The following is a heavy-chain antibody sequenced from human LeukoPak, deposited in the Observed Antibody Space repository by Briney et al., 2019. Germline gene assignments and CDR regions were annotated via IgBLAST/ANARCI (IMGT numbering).Heavy chain of an antibody. CDR1: GFTFSTCA. V-gene: IGHV3-53*04. J-gene: IGHJ6*02. D-gene: IGHD5-24*01. CDR2: IYSGGST. CDR3: ASGDGYNYGMDV. Sequence: GGSLRLSCAASGFTFSTCAMGWVRQAPGKGLEWVSVIYSGGSTYYADSVKGRFTISRHNSKNTLYLQMNSLRAEDTAVYYCASGDGYNYGMDVWGQGTTVTVSS.